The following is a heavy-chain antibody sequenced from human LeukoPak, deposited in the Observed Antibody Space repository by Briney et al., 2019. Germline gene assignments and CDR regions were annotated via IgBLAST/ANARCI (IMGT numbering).Heavy chain of an antibody. CDR3: ARDHPSPIAAAAVGGGDY. CDR2: ISYDGSNK. Sequence: GGSLRLSCAASGFTFSSYAMHWVRQAPGKGLEWVAVISYDGSNKYYADSVKGRFTISRDNSKNTLYLQMNSLRAGDTAVYYCARDHPSPIAAAAVGGGDYWGQGTLVTVSS. V-gene: IGHV3-30-3*01. J-gene: IGHJ4*02. D-gene: IGHD6-13*01. CDR1: GFTFSSYA.